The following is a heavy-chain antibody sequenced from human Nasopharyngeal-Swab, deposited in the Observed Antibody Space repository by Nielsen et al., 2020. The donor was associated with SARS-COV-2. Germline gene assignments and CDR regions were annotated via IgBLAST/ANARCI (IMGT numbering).Heavy chain of an antibody. J-gene: IGHJ6*02. Sequence: SVKVSCKASGGSFSSYAISWVRQAAGQGLEWMGGIIPIFGTANYAQKFQGRVTITADKSTSTAYMELSSLRSEDTAVYYCARKVLEGYYYYGMDVWGQGTTVTVAS. CDR3: ARKVLEGYYYYGMDV. CDR1: GGSFSSYA. D-gene: IGHD3-3*01. CDR2: IIPIFGTA. V-gene: IGHV1-69*06.